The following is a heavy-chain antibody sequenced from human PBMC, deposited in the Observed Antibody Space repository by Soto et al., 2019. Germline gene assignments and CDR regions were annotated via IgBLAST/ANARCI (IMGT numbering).Heavy chain of an antibody. V-gene: IGHV4-31*03. D-gene: IGHD3-3*01. CDR2: IYYSGST. Sequence: NPSETLSLTCTVSGGSISSGGYYWSWIRQHPGKGLEWIGYIYYSGSTYYNPSLKSRVTISVDTSKNQFSLKLSSVTAADAAVYYCARASITIFGVVRSPGNYGMDVWGQGTTVTVSS. J-gene: IGHJ6*02. CDR3: ARASITIFGVVRSPGNYGMDV. CDR1: GGSISSGGYY.